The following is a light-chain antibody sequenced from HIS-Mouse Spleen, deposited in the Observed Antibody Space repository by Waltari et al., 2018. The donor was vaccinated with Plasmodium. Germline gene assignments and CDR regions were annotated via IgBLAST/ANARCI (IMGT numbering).Light chain of an antibody. CDR1: SSDVGSYNL. CDR2: EGS. V-gene: IGLV2-23*03. J-gene: IGLJ3*02. CDR3: CSYAGSSTFV. Sequence: PGQSITISCTGTSSDVGSYNLVSWYQQHPGKAPKLMIYEGSKRPSGVSNRFSAPKSGNTACLAISGLQAEDEADYYCCSYAGSSTFVFGGGTKLTVL.